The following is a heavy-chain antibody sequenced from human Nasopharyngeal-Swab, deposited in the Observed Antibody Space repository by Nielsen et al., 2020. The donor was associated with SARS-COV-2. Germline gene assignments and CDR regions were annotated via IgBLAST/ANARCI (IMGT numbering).Heavy chain of an antibody. Sequence: ARQAPGKGLEWVGRIKSKTDGGTTDYAAPVKGRFTISRDDSKNTLYLQMNSLKTEDTAVYYCTARWYPDFDYWGQGTLVTVSS. D-gene: IGHD6-13*01. J-gene: IGHJ4*02. V-gene: IGHV3-15*01. CDR2: IKSKTDGGTT. CDR3: TARWYPDFDY.